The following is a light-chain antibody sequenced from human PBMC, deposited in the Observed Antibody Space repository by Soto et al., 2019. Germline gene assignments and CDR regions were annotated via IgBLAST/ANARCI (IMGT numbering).Light chain of an antibody. Sequence: DLQMTQSPSSLSASVGDRVTITCQASQDISTHLTWFQQKPGKAPKLLIYDVSILETGVPSRFSGSGSGTHFTLSISSLQPEDIATYYCQQFDSLPLTFGGGTRVEIK. CDR2: DVS. CDR1: QDISTH. CDR3: QQFDSLPLT. V-gene: IGKV1-33*01. J-gene: IGKJ4*01.